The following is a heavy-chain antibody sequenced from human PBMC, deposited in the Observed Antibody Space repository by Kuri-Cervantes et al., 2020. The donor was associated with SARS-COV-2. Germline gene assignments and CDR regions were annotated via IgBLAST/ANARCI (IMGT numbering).Heavy chain of an antibody. CDR3: ARRVTIIRGEDT. D-gene: IGHD3-10*01. Sequence: SQTLSLTCAVYGGSFSGYYWSWIRQPPGKGLEWSGYVYYSGSTNYTPSLKSRVTRSLDTAKRQVSLKLSSVTAADSAVYFCARRVTIIRGEDTWGPGTLVTVSS. CDR2: VYYSGST. V-gene: IGHV4-59*08. CDR1: GGSFSGYY. J-gene: IGHJ5*02.